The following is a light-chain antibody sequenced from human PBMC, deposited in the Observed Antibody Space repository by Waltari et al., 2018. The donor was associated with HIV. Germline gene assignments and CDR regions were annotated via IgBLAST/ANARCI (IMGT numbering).Light chain of an antibody. CDR3: QVWDSNDDWV. J-gene: IGLJ3*02. V-gene: IGLV3-21*02. CDR2: DDN. Sequence: YVLTQPPSVSAAPGQKATVACIGPHIGTKDVHWYRQRPGQAPEVVVHDDNDRPSEIPVRISGSNSGDMATLTIDSVESGDEAVYYCQVWDSNDDWVFGGGTKLTVL. CDR1: HIGTKD.